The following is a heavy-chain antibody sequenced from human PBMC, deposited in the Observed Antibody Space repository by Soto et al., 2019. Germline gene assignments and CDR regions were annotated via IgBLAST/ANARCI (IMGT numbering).Heavy chain of an antibody. CDR2: IYYTGTA. CDR3: ARQPDEGDYGYYFEF. Sequence: PSETLSLTCAVSGGPISPYYWSWLRQSPGKGLEWLGYIYYTGTADYNPSLENRVTLSVDTSTNRFSLELTSVTAADTAVYYCARQPDEGDYGYYFEFWGPGILVTVSS. V-gene: IGHV4-59*01. D-gene: IGHD4-17*01. J-gene: IGHJ4*02. CDR1: GGPISPYY.